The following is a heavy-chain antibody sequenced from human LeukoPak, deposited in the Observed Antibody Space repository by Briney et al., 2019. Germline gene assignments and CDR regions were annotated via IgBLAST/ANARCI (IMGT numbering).Heavy chain of an antibody. CDR3: ARGTPSSSGWLYYGMDV. J-gene: IGHJ6*02. Sequence: GGSLRLSCAASGFTFSSYGMHWVRQAPGKGLGWVAFIRYDGSNKYYADSVKGRFTISRDNSKNTLYLQMNSLRAEDTAVYYCARGTPSSSGWLYYGMDVWGQGTTVTVSS. D-gene: IGHD6-19*01. CDR2: IRYDGSNK. CDR1: GFTFSSYG. V-gene: IGHV3-30*02.